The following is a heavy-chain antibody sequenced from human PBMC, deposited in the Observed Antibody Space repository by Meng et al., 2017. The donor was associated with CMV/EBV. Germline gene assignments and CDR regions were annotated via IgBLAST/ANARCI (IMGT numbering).Heavy chain of an antibody. CDR1: GGSFSGYY. CDR2: INHSGSI. Sequence: SQTLSLTCAVYGGSFSGYYWSWIRQPPGKGLEWIGEINHSGSINYNPSLKSRVTISVDTSKNQFSLKLSSVTAADTAVYYCARGHDYGDYALDYWGQGTLVTVSS. CDR3: ARGHDYGDYALDY. V-gene: IGHV4-34*01. D-gene: IGHD4-17*01. J-gene: IGHJ4*02.